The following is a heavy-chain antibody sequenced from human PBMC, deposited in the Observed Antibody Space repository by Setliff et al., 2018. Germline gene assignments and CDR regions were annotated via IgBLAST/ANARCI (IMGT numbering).Heavy chain of an antibody. CDR3: AKNRGSGYVSGMTFGYSHPWATDS. D-gene: IGHD3-16*01. J-gene: IGHJ4*02. Sequence: GGSLRLSCAASGFTFSSDPMNWVRQAPGKGLEWVAFIRYGGTTYYAGSVKGRFSISRDNSRNMLYLQMNGLRAEDAALYYCAKNRGSGYVSGMTFGYSHPWATDSWGQGALVTVSS. V-gene: IGHV3-30*02. CDR2: IRYGGTT. CDR1: GFTFSSDP.